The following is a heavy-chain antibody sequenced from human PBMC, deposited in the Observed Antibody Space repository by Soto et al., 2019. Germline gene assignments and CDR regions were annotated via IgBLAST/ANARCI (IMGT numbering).Heavy chain of an antibody. CDR2: IYHSGST. CDR1: GGSISSCIW. J-gene: IGHJ5*02. D-gene: IGHD2-2*01. Sequence: PSETLSLTCAVSGGSISSCIWCSWVRQPPGKGLEWIGEIYHSGSTNYNPSLKSRVTISVDKSKNQFSLKLSSVTAADTAVYYCARANRVDNWFDPWGQGTLVTVSS. V-gene: IGHV4-4*02. CDR3: ARANRVDNWFDP.